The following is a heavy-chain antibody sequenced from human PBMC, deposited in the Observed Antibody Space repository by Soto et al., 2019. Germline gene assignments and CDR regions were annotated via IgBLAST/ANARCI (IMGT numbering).Heavy chain of an antibody. V-gene: IGHV3-30-3*01. D-gene: IGHD6-13*01. J-gene: IGHJ4*02. CDR2: ISYDGDIK. CDR1: RFMFSNYA. CDR3: ATARSSSWLYIEN. Sequence: GGSLRLSCAASRFMFSNYAMHWVGQAPGKGLEWVALISYDGDIKFYADSVRGRFIISRDNSRNTLYLEMNSLRPEDTAIYYCATARSSSWLYIENWGQGTLVTVSS.